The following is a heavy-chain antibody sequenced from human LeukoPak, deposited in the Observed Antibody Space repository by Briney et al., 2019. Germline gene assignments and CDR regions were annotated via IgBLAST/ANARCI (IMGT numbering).Heavy chain of an antibody. J-gene: IGHJ4*02. Sequence: GGSLRLSCAASGFTFSSYSMNGVRQAPGKGLEWVAVIWYDGSNKYYADSVKGRFTISRDNSKNTLYLQMNSLRAEDTAVYYCARDADSSGWDELDSWGQGTLVTVPS. CDR3: ARDADSSGWDELDS. CDR1: GFTFSSYS. D-gene: IGHD6-19*01. V-gene: IGHV3-33*08. CDR2: IWYDGSNK.